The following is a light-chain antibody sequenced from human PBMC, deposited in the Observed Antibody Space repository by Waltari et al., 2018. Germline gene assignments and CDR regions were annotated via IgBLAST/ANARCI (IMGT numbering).Light chain of an antibody. Sequence: SSELTQDPAVSVALGQTVRITCQGDSLRNYYATWYQQQPGKAPVLVIYGKNNRPPGIPNRFSGSTSGNTSSLTITGIQAEDEADYYCVSRDSGGGRRVFGGGTKLTVL. CDR2: GKN. J-gene: IGLJ2*01. CDR1: SLRNYY. CDR3: VSRDSGGGRRV. V-gene: IGLV3-19*01.